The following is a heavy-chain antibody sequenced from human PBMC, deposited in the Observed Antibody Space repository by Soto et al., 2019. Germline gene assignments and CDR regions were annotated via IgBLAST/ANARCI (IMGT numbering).Heavy chain of an antibody. V-gene: IGHV4-30-2*01. CDR2: IYHSGST. CDR3: SRGTTVTGNYYFDY. Sequence: QLQLQESGSGLVKPSQTLSLTCAVSGGSISSGGYSWSWIRQPPGKGLEWIGYIYHSGSTYYNPSRKSRGTISVDRSNNQFSLKLSSVTAADTAVYYCSRGTTVTGNYYFDYWGQGTLVTVSS. D-gene: IGHD4-17*01. CDR1: GGSISSGGYS. J-gene: IGHJ4*02.